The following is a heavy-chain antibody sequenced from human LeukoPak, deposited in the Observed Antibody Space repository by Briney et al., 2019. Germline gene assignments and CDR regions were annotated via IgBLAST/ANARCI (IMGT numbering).Heavy chain of an antibody. CDR2: ISGSGGST. D-gene: IGHD6-13*01. CDR1: GFTFSKYA. V-gene: IGHV3-23*01. Sequence: GGSLRLSCAASGFTFSKYAMSWVRQAPGKGLEWVSTISGSGGSTYYADSVKGRYTISRDNSKNTLYLQMNSLRAEDTAVYYCARATQQPGAFDIWGQGTMVTVSS. CDR3: ARATQQPGAFDI. J-gene: IGHJ3*02.